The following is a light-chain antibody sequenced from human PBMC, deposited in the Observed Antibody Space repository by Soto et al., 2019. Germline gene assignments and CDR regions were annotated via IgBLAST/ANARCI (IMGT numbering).Light chain of an antibody. CDR1: SSDVGGYNY. J-gene: IGLJ2*01. Sequence: QSALTQPASVSGSPGQSITISCTGTSSDVGGYNYVSWYQQHPGKAPKLMIYEVSNRPSGVSNRFSGSKSGNTASLPSSGLQAEDDADYYCSSYTSSSTLVVFGGATKLTVL. CDR2: EVS. V-gene: IGLV2-14*01. CDR3: SSYTSSSTLVV.